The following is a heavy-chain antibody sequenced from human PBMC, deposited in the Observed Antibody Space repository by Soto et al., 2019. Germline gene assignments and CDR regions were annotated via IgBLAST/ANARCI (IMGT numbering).Heavy chain of an antibody. CDR2: IRSKAYGGTT. CDR3: TSQQELVANS. D-gene: IGHD2-15*01. V-gene: IGHV3-49*03. Sequence: EVQLVESGGGLTQPGRSLRLSCIVSGITFGEYGMRWFRQAPEKGLEWVGFIRSKAYGGTTEYRASVKDRFTISRDDSKSVAYLQMNSLKTEDTGVYYCTSQQELVANSWGQGTLVTVSS. J-gene: IGHJ5*02. CDR1: GITFGEYG.